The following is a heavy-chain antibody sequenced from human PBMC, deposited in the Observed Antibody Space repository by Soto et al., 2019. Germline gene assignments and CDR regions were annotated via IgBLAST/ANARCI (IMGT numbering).Heavy chain of an antibody. V-gene: IGHV1-18*01. CDR2: ISTYNGDT. D-gene: IGHD2-8*01. CDR3: ARDPYHVLMVNAPNLYGMDV. Sequence: ASVKVSCKASGYTFTTYYISWVRQAPGQGLEWMGRISTYNGDTNYPQSLQGRLTMTTDTSTTTAYMELRSLTFDDTAVYYCARDPYHVLMVNAPNLYGMDVWGQGTTVTVSS. J-gene: IGHJ6*02. CDR1: GYTFTTYY.